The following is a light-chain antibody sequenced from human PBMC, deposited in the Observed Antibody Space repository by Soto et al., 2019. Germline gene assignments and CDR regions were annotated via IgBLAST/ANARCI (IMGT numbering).Light chain of an antibody. CDR2: GAS. CDR3: QQYGTLPST. V-gene: IGKV3-20*01. CDR1: ESVSSSY. J-gene: IGKJ4*01. Sequence: EIVLTQSPDTLSLSPGERATLSCRASESVSSSYLAWYQQKPGQAPRLLMFGASRASGIPDRFSGGGTGTDFTLTISGLEPEDFALYYCQQYGTLPSTFGGGTKVEI.